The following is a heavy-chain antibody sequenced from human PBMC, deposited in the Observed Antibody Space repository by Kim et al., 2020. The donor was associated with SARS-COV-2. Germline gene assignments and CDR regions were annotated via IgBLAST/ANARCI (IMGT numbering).Heavy chain of an antibody. V-gene: IGHV7-4-1*02. CDR1: GYTFTSYA. CDR3: ARGTQANKNSSSWYGDWFDP. J-gene: IGHJ5*02. Sequence: ASVKVSCKASGYTFTSYAMNWVRQAPGQGLEWMGWINTNTGNPTYAQGFTGRFVFSLDTSVSTAYLQISSLKAEDTAVYYCARGTQANKNSSSWYGDWFDPWGQGTLVTVSS. CDR2: INTNTGNP. D-gene: IGHD6-13*01.